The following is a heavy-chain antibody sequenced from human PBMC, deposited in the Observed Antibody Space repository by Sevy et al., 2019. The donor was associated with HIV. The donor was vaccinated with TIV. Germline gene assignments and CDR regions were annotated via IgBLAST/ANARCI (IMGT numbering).Heavy chain of an antibody. D-gene: IGHD3-22*01. CDR1: GFTFSSYA. CDR3: ARPNEPAYYYDSSGVDY. J-gene: IGHJ4*02. V-gene: IGHV3-23*01. Sequence: GSLRLSCAASGFTFSSYAMSWVRQAPGKGLEWVSAISGSGGSTYYADSVKGRFTISRDNSKNTLYLQMNSLRAEDTAVYYCARPNEPAYYYDSSGVDYWGQGTLVTVSS. CDR2: ISGSGGST.